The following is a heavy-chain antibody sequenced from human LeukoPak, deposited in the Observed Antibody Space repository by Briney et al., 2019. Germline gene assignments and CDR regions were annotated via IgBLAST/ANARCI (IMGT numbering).Heavy chain of an antibody. D-gene: IGHD3-22*01. CDR2: IYTSGST. V-gene: IGHV4-4*07. CDR3: ARDMRDSSGYYNTRYHFDY. Sequence: SETRSLTCTVSGGSISSYYWSWIRQPAGKGLEWIGRIYTSGSTNYNPSLKSRVTMSVDTSKNQFSLKLSSVTAADTAVYYCARDMRDSSGYYNTRYHFDYWGQGTLVTVSS. J-gene: IGHJ4*02. CDR1: GGSISSYY.